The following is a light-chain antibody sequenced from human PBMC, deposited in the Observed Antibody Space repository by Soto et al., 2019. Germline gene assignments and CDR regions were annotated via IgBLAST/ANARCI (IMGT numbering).Light chain of an antibody. CDR2: LNSDGSH. V-gene: IGLV4-69*01. J-gene: IGLJ2*01. Sequence: QTVVTQSPSASASLGASVKLTCTLSSGHSSYAIAWHQQQPEKGPRYLMKLNSDGSHSKGDGIPDRFSGSSSGAERYLTISSLQSEDDAEYYCQTWGTGIGVFGGGTKVTVL. CDR1: SGHSSYA. CDR3: QTWGTGIGV.